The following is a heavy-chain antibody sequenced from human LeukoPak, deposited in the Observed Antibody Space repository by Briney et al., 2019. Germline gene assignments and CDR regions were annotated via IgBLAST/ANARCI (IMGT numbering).Heavy chain of an antibody. D-gene: IGHD3-3*01. V-gene: IGHV4-59*05. CDR3: ARLGVTFDI. Sequence: GSLRLSCAASGFTFSSYEMNWVRQPPGRGLEWIGSIYYSGSTYYNPSLKSRVTISVDTSKNQFSLKLSSVTAADTAVYYCARLGVTFDIWGQGTMVTVSS. CDR2: IYYSGST. J-gene: IGHJ3*02. CDR1: GFTFSSYE.